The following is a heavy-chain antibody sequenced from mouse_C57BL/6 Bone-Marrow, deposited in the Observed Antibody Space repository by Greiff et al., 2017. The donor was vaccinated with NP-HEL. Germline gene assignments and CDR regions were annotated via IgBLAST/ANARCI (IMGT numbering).Heavy chain of an antibody. J-gene: IGHJ4*01. V-gene: IGHV1-54*02. CDR2: FNPGSGGT. D-gene: IGHD3-3*01. CDR3: ARGDWYAMDY. Sequence: QVQLQQSGAELVRPGTPVKVSCKASGYAFTNYLIEWVTQRPGQGFVWIGVFNPGSGGTIYNEKFKGKATLTADKSSMTAYMQLSGLTSEYAAVYFCARGDWYAMDYWGQGTSVTVSS. CDR1: GYAFTNYL.